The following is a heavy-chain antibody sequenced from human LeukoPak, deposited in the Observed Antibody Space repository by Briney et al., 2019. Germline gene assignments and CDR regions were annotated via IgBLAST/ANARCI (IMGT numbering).Heavy chain of an antibody. J-gene: IGHJ4*02. CDR3: AREGGPYRPLDY. CDR2: VNLQGST. Sequence: SETLSLTCDVSGGSITQTNYWNWVRQPPVKGLEWIGEVNLQGSTNYNPSLMRRVAISVNTSANHVSLQLTSVTAADTAVYYCAREGGPYRPLDYSGQGTLVTVSS. CDR1: GGSITQTNY. V-gene: IGHV4-4*02.